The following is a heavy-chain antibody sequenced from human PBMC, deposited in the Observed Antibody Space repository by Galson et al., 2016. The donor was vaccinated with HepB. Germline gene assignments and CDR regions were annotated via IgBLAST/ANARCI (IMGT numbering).Heavy chain of an antibody. CDR3: ARMPWFRSLSNAEDY. D-gene: IGHD3-10*01. Sequence: SVKVSCKASGDTFSNYAISWLRQAPGQGLEWMGGIIPIFRTANYAQKFQDRLTITADDSTSAAYMELSSLVSEDTALYFCARMPWFRSLSNAEDYWGQGTLVTVSS. V-gene: IGHV1-69*13. J-gene: IGHJ4*02. CDR1: GDTFSNYA. CDR2: IIPIFRTA.